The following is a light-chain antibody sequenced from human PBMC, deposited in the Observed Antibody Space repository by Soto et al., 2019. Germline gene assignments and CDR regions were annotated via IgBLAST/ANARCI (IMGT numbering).Light chain of an antibody. CDR1: SGHSSYA. J-gene: IGLJ2*01. Sequence: QLVLTQPPSASASLGASVKLTCTLSSGHSSYAIAWHQKQPEQGPRYLMDLNNDGSHTKGDGIPYRFSGSSSGAERYLIISSLQSEDEADYYCQTWGTGFQVFGGGTKLTVL. V-gene: IGLV4-69*01. CDR2: LNNDGSH. CDR3: QTWGTGFQV.